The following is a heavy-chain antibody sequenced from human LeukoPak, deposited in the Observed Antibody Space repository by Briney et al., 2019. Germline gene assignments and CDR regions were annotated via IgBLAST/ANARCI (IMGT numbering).Heavy chain of an antibody. CDR1: GFTFDDYA. J-gene: IGHJ4*02. D-gene: IGHD6-19*01. CDR2: ISWNSGSI. Sequence: SLRLSCAASGFTFDDYAMHWVRQAPGKGLEWVSGISWNSGSIGYADSVKGRFTISRDNAKNSLYLQMNSLRAEDTAFYYCAKGSGWYLDYFDYWGQGTLVTVSS. CDR3: AKGSGWYLDYFDY. V-gene: IGHV3-9*01.